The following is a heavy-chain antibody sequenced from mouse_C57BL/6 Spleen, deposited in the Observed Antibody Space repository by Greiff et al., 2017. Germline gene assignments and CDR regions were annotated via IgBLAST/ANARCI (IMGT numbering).Heavy chain of an antibody. CDR2: IDPEDGET. CDR1: GFNIKDYY. Sequence: VQLQQSGAELVKPGASVKLSCTASGFNIKDYYMHWVKQRTEQGLEWIGRIDPEDGETKYAPKFPGKATITADTSSNTAYLQLSSLTSEDTAVYYCARAYYGSSPWAMDYWGQGTSVTVSS. J-gene: IGHJ4*01. D-gene: IGHD1-1*01. CDR3: ARAYYGSSPWAMDY. V-gene: IGHV14-2*01.